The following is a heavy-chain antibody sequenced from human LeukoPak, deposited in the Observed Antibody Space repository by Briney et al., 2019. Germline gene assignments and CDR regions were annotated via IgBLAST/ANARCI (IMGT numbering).Heavy chain of an antibody. Sequence: PGGSLRLSCAASGFTFSGYGMHWVRQAPGKGLEWVAFIRYDGTTKYYADSVKGRFTISRDDSKNTLYLQMNSLRVEDTAVYYCAKDWKDCITTTCYPSYDYYYMDVWGKGTTVTISS. D-gene: IGHD2/OR15-2a*01. CDR1: GFTFSGYG. V-gene: IGHV3-30*02. CDR3: AKDWKDCITTTCYPSYDYYYMDV. CDR2: IRYDGTTK. J-gene: IGHJ6*03.